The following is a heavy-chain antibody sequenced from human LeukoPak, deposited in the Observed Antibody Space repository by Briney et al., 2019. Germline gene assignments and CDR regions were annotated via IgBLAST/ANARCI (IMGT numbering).Heavy chain of an antibody. V-gene: IGHV3-48*03. CDR2: IDIGGEKK. D-gene: IGHD1-14*01. CDR3: AREGRTEAFDY. Sequence: GGSLRLSCVASGFTFSDYEFNWVRQAPGKGLAWVSYIDIGGEKKLYADSVKGRFTISRDNAKNSLYLQMSSLRAEDTAVYYCAREGRTEAFDYWGQGTLVTVSS. J-gene: IGHJ4*02. CDR1: GFTFSDYE.